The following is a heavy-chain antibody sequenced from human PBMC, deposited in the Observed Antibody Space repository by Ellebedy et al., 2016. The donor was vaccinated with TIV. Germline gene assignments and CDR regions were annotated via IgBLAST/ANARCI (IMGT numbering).Heavy chain of an antibody. Sequence: GGSLRLSCAASGFTFSDYGMHWVRQTPGKGLEWVAFISYDGDNKYYGDSVKGRFTVSRDNSKSTLSLQMNTLRTEDTALYYCRIAAGSNDAFDIWGQGTMVAVSS. CDR2: ISYDGDNK. D-gene: IGHD6-13*01. J-gene: IGHJ3*02. V-gene: IGHV3-30*03. CDR3: RIAAGSNDAFDI. CDR1: GFTFSDYG.